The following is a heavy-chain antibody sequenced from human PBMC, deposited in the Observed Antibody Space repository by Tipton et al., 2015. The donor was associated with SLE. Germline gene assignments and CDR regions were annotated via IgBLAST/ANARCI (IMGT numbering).Heavy chain of an antibody. J-gene: IGHJ1*01. CDR1: GGAIRNSPYY. Sequence: TLSLTCHVAGGAIRNSPYYWAWIRQPPGKRLEWIGSVFDTGYTAYNPSLEGRMSISVDTSNNEFSLKLSSVTAADTAVYYCATNGHGETYEFFTEYLRHWGQGTLVTVSS. CDR2: VFDTGYT. V-gene: IGHV4-39*07. CDR3: ATNGHGETYEFFTEYLRH. D-gene: IGHD5-12*01.